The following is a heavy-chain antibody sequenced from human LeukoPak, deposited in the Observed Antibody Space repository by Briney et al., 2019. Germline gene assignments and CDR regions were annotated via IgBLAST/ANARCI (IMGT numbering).Heavy chain of an antibody. CDR2: ISAYNGNT. Sequence: GASVNVCCKASGYSFTIYGISWVRQAPGQGHEWMGWISAYNGNTNYAQKLQGRVTMTTDTSTSTAYLELRSLRSDDTAVYYCARDSPYGGSFFDYWGQGTLVTVSS. D-gene: IGHD5-12*01. CDR1: GYSFTIYG. CDR3: ARDSPYGGSFFDY. J-gene: IGHJ4*02. V-gene: IGHV1-18*01.